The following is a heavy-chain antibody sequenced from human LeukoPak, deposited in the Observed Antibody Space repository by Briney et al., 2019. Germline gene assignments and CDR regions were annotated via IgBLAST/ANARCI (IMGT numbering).Heavy chain of an antibody. D-gene: IGHD6-19*01. CDR2: IIGSGGST. CDR3: ANLPLQWLVWDDAFDI. J-gene: IGHJ3*02. CDR1: GFTFNSYA. V-gene: IGHV3-23*01. Sequence: GGALRLSCAASGFTFNSYAMSWVRQAPGKGLEWVSVIIGSGGSTYYAASVKGRFTISRDNSRNTLYLQMNSLRAEDTAVYYCANLPLQWLVWDDAFDIWGQGTMVTVSS.